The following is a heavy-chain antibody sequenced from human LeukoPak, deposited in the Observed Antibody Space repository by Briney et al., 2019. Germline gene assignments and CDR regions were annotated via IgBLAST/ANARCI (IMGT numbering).Heavy chain of an antibody. CDR3: ARASGSFDY. CDR1: GFTFSVYG. CDR2: ISYDGSKK. D-gene: IGHD1-26*01. J-gene: IGHJ4*02. Sequence: PGGSLRLSCAASGFTFSVYGMHWVRQAPGKGLEWVALISYDGSKKYYADSVKGRFTISRDNSMNTLYLQMNSLRADDTAVYYCARASGSFDYWGQGTLVSVSS. V-gene: IGHV3-30*03.